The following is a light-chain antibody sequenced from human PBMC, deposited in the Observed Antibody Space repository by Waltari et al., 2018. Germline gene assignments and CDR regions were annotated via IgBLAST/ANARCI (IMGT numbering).Light chain of an antibody. CDR2: SNS. CDR3: STWDDSLNGVV. CDR1: NSNIARNT. Sequence: QSVVTQPPSASGTPGHRIIISCSGRNSNIARNTVNCYQLPPGMAPKLLIYSNSQRPSGVPDRFSGSKSGTSASLAISGLQSEDEADYYCSTWDDSLNGVVFGGGTRLTVL. J-gene: IGLJ2*01. V-gene: IGLV1-44*01.